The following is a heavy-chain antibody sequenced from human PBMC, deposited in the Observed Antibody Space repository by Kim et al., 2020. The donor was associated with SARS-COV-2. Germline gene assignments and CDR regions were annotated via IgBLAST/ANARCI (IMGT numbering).Heavy chain of an antibody. Sequence: KGRFTISRDNYKDTLYLQMNSLRAEDAAVYYCARGGVEVAGKNYYYGMDVWGQGTTVTVSS. V-gene: IGHV3-30*04. J-gene: IGHJ6*02. CDR3: ARGGVEVAGKNYYYGMDV. D-gene: IGHD6-19*01.